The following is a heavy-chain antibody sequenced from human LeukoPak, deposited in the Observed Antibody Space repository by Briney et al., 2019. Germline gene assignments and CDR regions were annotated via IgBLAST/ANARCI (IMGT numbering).Heavy chain of an antibody. D-gene: IGHD3-22*01. Sequence: NPGGSLRLSCAASGFTFSTYSMNWVRQAPGKGLEWVSSISTSSSYIYYIDSVKGRFTISRDNAKNSLYLQMNSLRAEDTAVCYCARDRVPRGYYHSSDYWGQGTLVTVSS. CDR3: ARDRVPRGYYHSSDY. CDR1: GFTFSTYS. J-gene: IGHJ4*02. V-gene: IGHV3-21*01. CDR2: ISTSSSYI.